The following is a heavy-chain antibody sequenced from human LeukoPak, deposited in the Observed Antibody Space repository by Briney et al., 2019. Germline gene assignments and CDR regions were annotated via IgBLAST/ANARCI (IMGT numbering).Heavy chain of an antibody. CDR3: ARRVLRYFDWLLAVNWFDP. J-gene: IGHJ5*02. V-gene: IGHV4-59*11. CDR1: GGSISRHY. CDR2: IYYGGST. D-gene: IGHD3-9*01. Sequence: SETLSLTCTVSGGSISRHYWSWIRQPPGKGLEWLGYIYYGGSTNYNPSLKSRVTISEDTSKNQFSLKLSSVTAADTAVYYCARRVLRYFDWLLAVNWFDPWGQGTLVTVSS.